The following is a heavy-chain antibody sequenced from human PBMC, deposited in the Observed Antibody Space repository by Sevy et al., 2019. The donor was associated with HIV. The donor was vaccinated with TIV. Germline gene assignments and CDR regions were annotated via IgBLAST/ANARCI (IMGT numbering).Heavy chain of an antibody. V-gene: IGHV3-7*01. J-gene: IGHJ4*01. CDR3: ARAQQVTMLVVIGGLYFDL. D-gene: IGHD3-3*01. Sequence: GGSLRLSCAASGFTFSSNWMTWVRQAPGKGLEWVANVKQDMSEKYYADSVKGRFTISRDNAKNELFLQMNSLRDEDTAVYYCARAQQVTMLVVIGGLYFDLWGHGTLVTVSS. CDR1: GFTFSSNW. CDR2: VKQDMSEK.